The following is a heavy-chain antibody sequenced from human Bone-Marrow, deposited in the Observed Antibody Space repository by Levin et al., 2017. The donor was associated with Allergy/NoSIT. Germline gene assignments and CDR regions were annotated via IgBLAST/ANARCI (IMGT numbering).Heavy chain of an antibody. CDR3: ARITWGSSGTFFDN. J-gene: IGHJ4*02. CDR1: GDFSGNFF. V-gene: IGHV4-4*07. D-gene: IGHD3-16*01. Sequence: PGGSLRLSCTVSGDFSGNFFWSWIRQPAGKGLQWLGRVYTDGNTNYNPSLSGRVTLSRDASKNQFFLHLTSVTAADTAIYYCARITWGSSGTFFDNWGQGALVTVSS. CDR2: VYTDGNT.